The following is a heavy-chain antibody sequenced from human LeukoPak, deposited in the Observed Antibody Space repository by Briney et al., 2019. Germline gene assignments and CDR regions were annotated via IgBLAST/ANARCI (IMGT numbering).Heavy chain of an antibody. CDR1: GITISSNH. CDR2: IYDGGST. CDR3: ARFYGVPGGWFDP. J-gene: IGHJ5*02. V-gene: IGHV3-66*01. D-gene: IGHD4-17*01. Sequence: GGSLRLSCAASGITISSNHMSWVRQAPGKGLEWASVIYDGGSTHYADSVKGRFTISRDNSKNTLYLQMNSLRAEDTAVYYCARFYGVPGGWFDPWGQGTLVTVSS.